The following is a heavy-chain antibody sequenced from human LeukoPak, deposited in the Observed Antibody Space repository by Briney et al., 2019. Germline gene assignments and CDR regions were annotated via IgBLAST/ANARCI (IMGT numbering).Heavy chain of an antibody. CDR2: MNPNSGNT. D-gene: IGHD2-2*01. V-gene: IGHV1-8*01. CDR3: AILVPAAPIYYYGMDV. CDR1: GYTFTSYD. Sequence: SVKVSCKASGYTFTSYDINWVRQATGQGLEWMGWMNPNSGNTGYAQKFQGRVTMTRNTSISTAYMELSSLRSEDRAVYYCAILVPAAPIYYYGMDVWGQGTTVTVSS. J-gene: IGHJ6*02.